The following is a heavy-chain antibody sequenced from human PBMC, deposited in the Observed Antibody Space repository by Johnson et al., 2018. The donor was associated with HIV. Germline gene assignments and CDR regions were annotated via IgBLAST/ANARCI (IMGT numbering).Heavy chain of an antibody. D-gene: IGHD4-17*01. CDR2: IRGSGDST. V-gene: IGHV3-23*04. CDR1: GFAFSSFA. CDR3: ARDKDYGANQAFDI. J-gene: IGHJ3*02. Sequence: VQLVESGGGVVQPGGSLRLSCAASGFAFSSFAVHWVRQAPGKGLEWVSAIRGSGDSTYYADSVKGRFTISRDNSKNTLYVQMNSLRAEDTAAYYCARDKDYGANQAFDIWGQGTMVTVSS.